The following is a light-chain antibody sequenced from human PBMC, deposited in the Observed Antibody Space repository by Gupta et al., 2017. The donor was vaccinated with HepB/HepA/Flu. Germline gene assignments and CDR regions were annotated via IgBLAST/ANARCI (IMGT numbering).Light chain of an antibody. CDR2: DAS. J-gene: IGKJ1*01. CDR3: QQEGRSPGT. V-gene: IGKV3D-20*01. Sequence: EIVLTQSPATLSLSPGERATPSCGASQTISNDYLAWYQQKPGLAPRLLIYDASRRATGIPARFSGSGSGTEFTLTINRLEPEDFAVYYCQQEGRSPGTFGQGTKVEIK. CDR1: QTISNDY.